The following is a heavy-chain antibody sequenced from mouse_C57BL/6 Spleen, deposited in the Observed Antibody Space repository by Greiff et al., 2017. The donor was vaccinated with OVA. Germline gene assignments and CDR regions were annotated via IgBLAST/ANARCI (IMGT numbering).Heavy chain of an antibody. CDR2: IDPEDGDT. V-gene: IGHV14-1*01. J-gene: IGHJ3*01. CDR1: GFNIKDYY. CDR3: TPRFITTVPFAY. Sequence: EVKLMESGAELVRPGASVKLSCTASGFNIKDYYMHWVKQRPEQGLEWIGRIDPEDGDTEYAPKFQGKATMTADTSSNTAYLQLSSLTSEDTAVYYCTPRFITTVPFAYWGQGTLVTVSA. D-gene: IGHD1-1*01.